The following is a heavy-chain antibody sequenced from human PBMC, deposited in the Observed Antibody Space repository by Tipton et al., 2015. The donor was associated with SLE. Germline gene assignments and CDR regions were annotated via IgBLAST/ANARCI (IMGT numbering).Heavy chain of an antibody. V-gene: IGHV4-38-2*01. CDR2: IYTSGNT. CDR1: GFSISSGYY. J-gene: IGHJ4*02. D-gene: IGHD2-15*01. CDR3: ARGVDIATDYFDY. Sequence: TLSLTCAVSGFSISSGYYWGWIRQPPGKGLEWIGYIYTSGNTNYNPSLKSRVTISVDSSKNQFSLTLTSVTAADTAVYYCARGVDIATDYFDYWGQGTLVTVSS.